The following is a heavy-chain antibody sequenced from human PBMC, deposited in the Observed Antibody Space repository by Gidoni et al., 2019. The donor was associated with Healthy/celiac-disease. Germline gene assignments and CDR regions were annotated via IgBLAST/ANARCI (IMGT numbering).Heavy chain of an antibody. CDR1: GFTFSSYA. D-gene: IGHD2-8*02. J-gene: IGHJ3*02. V-gene: IGHV3-23*01. CDR3: ANDFPLQFTVLRGNTGVAFDI. Sequence: EVQLLESGGGLVQPGGSLRLSCAASGFTFSSYAMSWVRQAPGKGLEWVSAISGSGGSTYYADSVKGRFTISRDKSKNTLYLQMNSLRAEDTAVYYCANDFPLQFTVLRGNTGVAFDIWGQGTMVTVSS. CDR2: ISGSGGST.